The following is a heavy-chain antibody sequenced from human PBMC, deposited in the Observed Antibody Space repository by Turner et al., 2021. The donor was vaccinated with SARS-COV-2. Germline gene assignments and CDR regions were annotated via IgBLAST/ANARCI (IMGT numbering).Heavy chain of an antibody. D-gene: IGHD3-10*01. V-gene: IGHV3-23*01. CDR3: AKDLRGITYYYGSGTYEVIDY. J-gene: IGHJ4*02. CDR2: ISGSGGGT. Sequence: EVQLLESGGGLVQPGGSLRLSCAASGFTFSSYVMSWVRQAPGKGLEWVSVISGSGGGTHYADSVKGRFTISRDNSKNTLYLQMDSLRAEDTAVYYCAKDLRGITYYYGSGTYEVIDYWGQGTLVTVSS. CDR1: GFTFSSYV.